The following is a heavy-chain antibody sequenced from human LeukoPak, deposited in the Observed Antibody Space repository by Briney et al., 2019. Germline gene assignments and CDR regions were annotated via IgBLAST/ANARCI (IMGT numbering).Heavy chain of an antibody. Sequence: PSETLSLTCTVSGGSISSYYWSWIRQPPGKGLEWIGYIYYSGSTNYNPSFKNRVTISVDTSKNQFSLKLSSVTAADTAVYYCARYISGTNQVFDYWGRGTLVTVSS. J-gene: IGHJ4*02. CDR3: ARYISGTNQVFDY. D-gene: IGHD1-20*01. CDR1: GGSISSYY. CDR2: IYYSGST. V-gene: IGHV4-59*01.